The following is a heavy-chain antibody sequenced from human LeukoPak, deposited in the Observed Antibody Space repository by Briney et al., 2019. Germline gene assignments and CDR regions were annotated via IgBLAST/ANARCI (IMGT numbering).Heavy chain of an antibody. CDR3: TRDNDNLFDY. J-gene: IGHJ4*02. V-gene: IGHV3-7*01. CDR2: IKTDGGEK. Sequence: GGSLRLSCAASGFTFSAYWMSWVRHAPGKGQEWVANIKTDGGEKYYVDSVKGRFTISRDNAKNSLYLQMNSLRDEDTAVYYCTRDNDNLFDYWGQGTLVTVSS. D-gene: IGHD1-1*01. CDR1: GFTFSAYW.